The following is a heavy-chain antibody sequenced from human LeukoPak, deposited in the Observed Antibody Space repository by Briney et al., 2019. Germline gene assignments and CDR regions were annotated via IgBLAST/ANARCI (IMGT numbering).Heavy chain of an antibody. CDR1: GLTFSSYA. CDR3: AKDRDGYMGAFDY. D-gene: IGHD5-24*01. V-gene: IGHV3-23*01. CDR2: IGGSGGST. Sequence: PGGSLRLSCAASGLTFSSYAMSWVRQAPGKGLEWDSAIGGSGGSTNYADSVEGRFTISRDNSKNTLYLQMNSLRAEDTALYYCAKDRDGYMGAFDYWGQGTLVTVSS. J-gene: IGHJ4*02.